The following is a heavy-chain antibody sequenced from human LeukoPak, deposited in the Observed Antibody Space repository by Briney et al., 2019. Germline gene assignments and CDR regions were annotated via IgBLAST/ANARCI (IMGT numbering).Heavy chain of an antibody. CDR1: GYTFTSYG. CDR2: IIPIFGTA. Sequence: SVKVSCKASGYTFTSYGISWVRQAPGQGLEWMGRIIPIFGTANYAQKFQGRVTITTDESTSTAYMELSSLRSEDTAVYYCARDHGSSGWYNYWGQGTLVTVSS. D-gene: IGHD6-19*01. CDR3: ARDHGSSGWYNY. J-gene: IGHJ4*02. V-gene: IGHV1-69*05.